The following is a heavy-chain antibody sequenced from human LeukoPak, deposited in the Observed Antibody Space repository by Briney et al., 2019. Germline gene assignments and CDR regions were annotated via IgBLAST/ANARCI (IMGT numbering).Heavy chain of an antibody. CDR1: GGSISSGDYY. CDR2: LYYSGST. J-gene: IGHJ6*03. V-gene: IGHV4-30-4*08. CDR3: ARGGYGGCYYYMDV. D-gene: IGHD5-18*01. Sequence: SETLSLTCTVSGGSISSGDYYWSWIRQPPGKGLEWIGYLYYSGSTYYNPSHKSRVTISVDTSKNQFSLKLSSVTAADTAVYYCARGGYGGCYYYMDVWGKGTTVTVSS.